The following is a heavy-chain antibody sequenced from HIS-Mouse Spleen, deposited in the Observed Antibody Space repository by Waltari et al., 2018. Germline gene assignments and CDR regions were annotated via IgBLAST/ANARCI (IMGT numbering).Heavy chain of an antibody. J-gene: IGHJ5*02. CDR2: MNPNRGNN. Sequence: QVQLVQSGAEVKKPGASVKVSCKASGYTFTSYDINWVRQATGQGLEWMGWMNPNRGNNGYAQKFQGRVTMTRNTSISTAYMELSSLRSEDTAVYYCARIGSHRRGYSYGYWFDPWGQGTLVTVSS. V-gene: IGHV1-8*01. CDR3: ARIGSHRRGYSYGYWFDP. CDR1: GYTFTSYD. D-gene: IGHD5-18*01.